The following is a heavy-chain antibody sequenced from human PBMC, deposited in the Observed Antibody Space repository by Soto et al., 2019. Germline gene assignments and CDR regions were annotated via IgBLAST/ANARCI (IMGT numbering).Heavy chain of an antibody. J-gene: IGHJ4*02. V-gene: IGHV3-15*01. CDR3: XXDKWLRSRVXX. CDR2: IKAKSDGGTT. D-gene: IGHD5-12*01. CDR1: GFTFSNAW. Sequence: DVQLVESGGGLVKPGGSLRLSCAASGFTFSNAWMNWVRQAPGKGLEWVGHIKAKSDGGTTDYAAPVKGRFTISRDDSKNMLFLQMNSLNTEXXXXXXXXXDKWLRSRVXXWGQG.